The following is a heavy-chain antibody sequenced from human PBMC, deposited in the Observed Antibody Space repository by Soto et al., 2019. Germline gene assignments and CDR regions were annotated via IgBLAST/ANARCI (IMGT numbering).Heavy chain of an antibody. CDR2: IDWEDDK. V-gene: IGHV2-70*13. J-gene: IGHJ4*02. CDR3: ARIRAYPYLFDY. Sequence: SGPTLVNPTQTLTLTCTFSGFSLSTSGMSVSWIRQPPGKALEWLAHIDWEDDKYYSTSLETRLTISKDTSKNQVVLTMTNMDPVDTATYYCARIRAYPYLFDYWGQGTLVIVSS. CDR1: GFSLSTSGMS.